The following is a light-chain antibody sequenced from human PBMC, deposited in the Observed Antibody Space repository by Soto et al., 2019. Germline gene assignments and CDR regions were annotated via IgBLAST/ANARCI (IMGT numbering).Light chain of an antibody. CDR2: STS. CDR1: QSVSNY. J-gene: IGKJ1*01. CDR3: QQSYSSPQT. V-gene: IGKV1-39*01. Sequence: DIQMTQSPSSLSASVGDRVTITCRASQSVSNYLNWYRQLPGKAPTLLIYSTSTLQSGVPSRFSGSGSGTDFTLIISGLQPEDFATYFCQQSYSSPQTFGQGTKVEIK.